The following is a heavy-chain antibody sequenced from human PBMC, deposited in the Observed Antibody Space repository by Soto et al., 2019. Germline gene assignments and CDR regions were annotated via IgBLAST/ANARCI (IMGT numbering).Heavy chain of an antibody. Sequence: QVQLVQSGAEVKKPGSSVKVSCKASGGTFSSYAISWVRQAPGQGLEWMGGIIPIFGTANYAQKFQGRVTITADESTSTAYMELSSLRPEDTAVYYCATRGTYYYDSSGYFGYWGQGTLVTVSS. CDR3: ATRGTYYYDSSGYFGY. D-gene: IGHD3-22*01. J-gene: IGHJ4*02. V-gene: IGHV1-69*01. CDR2: IIPIFGTA. CDR1: GGTFSSYA.